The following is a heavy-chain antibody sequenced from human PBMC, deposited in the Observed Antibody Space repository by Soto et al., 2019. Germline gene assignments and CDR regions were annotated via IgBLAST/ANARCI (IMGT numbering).Heavy chain of an antibody. V-gene: IGHV3-48*01. Sequence: HPGGSLRLACAASGVSVSSYSMHWVRQAPGKGLEWVSYISSSSSTIYYADSVKGRFTISRDNAKNSLYLQMNSLRAEDKAVYYCARGWWCNGGRCNSGYYYYMDVWGKGTTVTVSS. CDR1: GVSVSSYS. J-gene: IGHJ6*03. CDR2: ISSSSSTI. CDR3: ARGWWCNGGRCNSGYYYYMDV. D-gene: IGHD2-15*01.